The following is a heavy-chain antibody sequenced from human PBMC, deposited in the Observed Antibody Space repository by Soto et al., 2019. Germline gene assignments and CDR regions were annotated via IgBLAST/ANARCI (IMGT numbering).Heavy chain of an antibody. D-gene: IGHD3-10*01. CDR2: IIPIFGTA. CDR1: GGTFSSYA. CDR3: ARPGYYYGSGSYVPFDY. Sequence: SVKVSCKASGGTFSSYAIGWVRQAPGQGLEWMGGIIPIFGTANYAQKFQGRVTITADESTSTAYMELSSLRSEDTAVYYCARPGYYYGSGSYVPFDYWGQGTLVTVSS. J-gene: IGHJ4*02. V-gene: IGHV1-69*13.